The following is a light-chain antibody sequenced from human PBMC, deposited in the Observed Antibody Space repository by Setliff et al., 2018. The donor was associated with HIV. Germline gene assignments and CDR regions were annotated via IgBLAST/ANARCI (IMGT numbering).Light chain of an antibody. CDR3: AAWDDSLSGFYV. Sequence: SVLTQPPSASGTPGQRVTISCSGSSSNIGSNYVYWYQQLPGTTPKLLIYRNNQRPSGVPDRFSGSKSGTSASLAISGLRSEDEVDYYCAAWDDSLSGFYVFGTGTKVTVL. V-gene: IGLV1-47*01. CDR1: SSNIGSNY. J-gene: IGLJ1*01. CDR2: RNN.